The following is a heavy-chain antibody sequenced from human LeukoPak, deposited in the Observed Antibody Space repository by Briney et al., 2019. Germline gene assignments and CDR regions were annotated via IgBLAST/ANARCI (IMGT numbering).Heavy chain of an antibody. CDR3: AKDPEDRSSTSCYPVYYYYIDV. CDR2: ISGSGDNT. D-gene: IGHD2-2*01. CDR1: GFSFSNYA. V-gene: IGHV3-23*01. J-gene: IGHJ6*03. Sequence: AGGSLRLSCAASGFSFSNYAMSWVRQAPGKGLEWVSSISGSGDNTYYADSVEGRFTISRDNFKNTLYLQMSSLRAEDTAVYYCAKDPEDRSSTSCYPVYYYYIDVWGKGTTVTVSS.